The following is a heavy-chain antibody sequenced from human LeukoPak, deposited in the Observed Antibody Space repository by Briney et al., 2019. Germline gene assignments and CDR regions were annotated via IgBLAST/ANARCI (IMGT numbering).Heavy chain of an antibody. CDR1: GXTFTRFC. CDR3: ARKYSSGWVDY. J-gene: IGHJ4*02. CDR2: IGPSDSYT. Sequence: GEPLKISCQGPGXTFTRFCISWAGQLPGKGLEWMGRIGPSDSYTNYSPSFQGHVTISADKSISTAYLQWSSLKASDTAMYYCARKYSSGWVDYWGQGTLVTVSS. D-gene: IGHD6-19*01. V-gene: IGHV5-10-1*01.